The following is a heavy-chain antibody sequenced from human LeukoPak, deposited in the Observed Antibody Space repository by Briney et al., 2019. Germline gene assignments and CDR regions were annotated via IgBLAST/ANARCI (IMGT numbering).Heavy chain of an antibody. Sequence: GGSLRLSCAASGFTLSSYAMSWVRQAPGEGRECVSAISGSGGRTYYADSVKGRFTISRDNSKNTLYLQMNSLRAEDTAVYYCAKVLKAAAVAFDYWGQGTLVTVSS. V-gene: IGHV3-23*01. J-gene: IGHJ4*02. CDR2: ISGSGGRT. CDR3: AKVLKAAAVAFDY. CDR1: GFTLSSYA. D-gene: IGHD6-13*01.